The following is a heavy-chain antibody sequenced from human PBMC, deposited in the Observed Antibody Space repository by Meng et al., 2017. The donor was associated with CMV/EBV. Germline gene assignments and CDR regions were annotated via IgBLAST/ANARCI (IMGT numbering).Heavy chain of an antibody. CDR3: ARGVGNIVVVPAATYGMDV. CDR1: GFTFSSHV. D-gene: IGHD2-2*01. V-gene: IGHV3-21*04. Sequence: GRSLKISCAASGFTFSSHVMSWVRQAPGKGLEWVSSISSSSSYIYYADSVKGRFTISRDNAKNSLYLQMNSLRAEDTALYYCARGVGNIVVVPAATYGMDVWGQGTTVTVSS. J-gene: IGHJ6*02. CDR2: ISSSSSYI.